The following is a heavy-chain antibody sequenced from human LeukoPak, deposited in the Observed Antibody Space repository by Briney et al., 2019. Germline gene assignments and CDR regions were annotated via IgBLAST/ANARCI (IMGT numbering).Heavy chain of an antibody. V-gene: IGHV3-23*01. CDR2: ISGSGGST. CDR3: AKDSWGYYDSSGYYVWPDP. J-gene: IGHJ5*02. CDR1: GFTFSSYG. D-gene: IGHD3-22*01. Sequence: GGSLRLSCAASGFTFSSYGMNWVRQAPGKGLEWVSAISGSGGSTYYADSVKGRFTISRDNSKNTLYLQMNSLRAEDTAVYYCAKDSWGYYDSSGYYVWPDPWGQGTLVTVSS.